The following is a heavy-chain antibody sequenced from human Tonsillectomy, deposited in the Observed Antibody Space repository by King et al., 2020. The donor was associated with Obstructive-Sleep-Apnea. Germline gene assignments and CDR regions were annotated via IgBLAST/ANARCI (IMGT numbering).Heavy chain of an antibody. CDR3: VHSDRILFDY. J-gene: IGHJ4*02. Sequence: TLKESGPTLVKPTQTLTLTCTFSGFSLNTSAVGVGWIRQPPGKALEWLALIYWVDDKRYSPSLKSRRTITKDTSKNQVVLTMTNMDPVDTATYYCVHSDRILFDYWGQGTLVIVSS. CDR1: GFSLNTSAVG. D-gene: IGHD2-15*01. V-gene: IGHV2-5*02. CDR2: IYWVDDK.